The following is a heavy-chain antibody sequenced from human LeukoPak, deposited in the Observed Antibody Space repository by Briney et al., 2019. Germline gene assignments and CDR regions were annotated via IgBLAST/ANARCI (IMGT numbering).Heavy chain of an antibody. D-gene: IGHD1-1*01. J-gene: IGHJ6*03. V-gene: IGHV3-7*01. CDR1: GLTFSNYA. Sequence: PGGSLRLSCADSGLTFSNYAMSWVRQAPGKGLEWVANIKQDGSEKYYVDSVKGRFTISRDNAKNSLYLQMSSLRAEDTAVYYCARKPVSTYYYYYYMDVWGKGTTVTVSS. CDR2: IKQDGSEK. CDR3: ARKPVSTYYYYYYMDV.